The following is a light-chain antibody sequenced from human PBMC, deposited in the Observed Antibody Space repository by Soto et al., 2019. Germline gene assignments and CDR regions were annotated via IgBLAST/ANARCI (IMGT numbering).Light chain of an antibody. CDR2: DVS. J-gene: IGKJ2*01. V-gene: IGKV3-11*01. Sequence: ETVLTQSPATLSLSPGERAILSCRASQSVTTYLAWYQQKPGQAPRLLIYDVSNRAAGIPARFSGSGSGTDFTLTIGSLEPEDFADYYCQQRSNWPPGYTFGQGTKLEIK. CDR3: QQRSNWPPGYT. CDR1: QSVTTY.